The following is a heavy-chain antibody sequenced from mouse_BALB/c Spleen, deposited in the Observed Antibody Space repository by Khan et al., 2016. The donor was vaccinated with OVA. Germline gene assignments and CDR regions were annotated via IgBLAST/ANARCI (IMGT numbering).Heavy chain of an antibody. J-gene: IGHJ2*01. Sequence: QVQLMESGPGLVAPSQSLSITCTVSGFSLTSYGVHWVRQPPGKGLEWLGVIETVGSTQYNSALMSRRCISKDNTKSQVFIKRNNLQTDDTAMYYCARLVDIWGQGTTLTVSS. D-gene: IGHD1-3*01. CDR2: IETVGST. CDR3: ARLVDI. V-gene: IGHV2-9*02. CDR1: GFSLTSYG.